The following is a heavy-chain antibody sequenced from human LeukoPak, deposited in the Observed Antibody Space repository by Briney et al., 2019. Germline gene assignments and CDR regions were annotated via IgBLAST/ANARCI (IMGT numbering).Heavy chain of an antibody. V-gene: IGHV3-23*01. J-gene: IGHJ4*02. Sequence: PGGSLRLSCAASGFTFSNYWMDWVRQAPGKGLEWVSAISGSGGSTYYADSVKGRFTISRDNSKNTLYLQLSSLRAEDTAVYYCAKGLAAGSQYFDYWGQGTLVTVSS. CDR2: ISGSGGST. CDR1: GFTFSNYW. CDR3: AKGLAAGSQYFDY. D-gene: IGHD6-25*01.